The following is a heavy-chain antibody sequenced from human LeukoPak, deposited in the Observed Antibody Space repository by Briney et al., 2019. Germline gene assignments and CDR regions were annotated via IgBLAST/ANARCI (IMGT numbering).Heavy chain of an antibody. J-gene: IGHJ4*02. CDR2: IYTSGSI. CDR3: ARGFLAHFYGSSSHDY. D-gene: IGHD3-10*01. Sequence: SETLSLTCTVSGGSISSYYWSWIRQPAGKGLEWIGRIYTSGSINYNPSLKSRVTLSLDTSMNHVSLRLTSVTAADTGVYYCARGFLAHFYGSSSHDYWGQGTLVSVSS. V-gene: IGHV4-4*07. CDR1: GGSISSYY.